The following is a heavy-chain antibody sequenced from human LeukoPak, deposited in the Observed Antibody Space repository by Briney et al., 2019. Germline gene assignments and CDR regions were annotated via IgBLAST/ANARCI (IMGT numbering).Heavy chain of an antibody. CDR1: GGSISSGDYY. J-gene: IGHJ4*02. CDR3: TSIADFDY. Sequence: SETLSLTCTVSGGSISSGDYYWSWMRQPPGKGLEWIGYIYYSGSTYYNPSLKSRVTISVDTSKNQFSLKLSSVTAADTAVYYCTSIADFDYWGQGTLVTVSS. D-gene: IGHD6-13*01. V-gene: IGHV4-30-4*01. CDR2: IYYSGST.